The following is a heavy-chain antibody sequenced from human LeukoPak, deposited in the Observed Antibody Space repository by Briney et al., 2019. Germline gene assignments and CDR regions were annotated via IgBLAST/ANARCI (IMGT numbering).Heavy chain of an antibody. CDR1: GFTFSSYS. Sequence: PGGSLRLSYAASGFTFSSYSMNWVRQAPGKGLEWVSYISSSSSTIYYADSVKGRFTISRDNAKNSLYLQMNSLRAEDTAVYYCARVPGYSSSWYRYYYMDVWGKGTTVTISS. CDR3: ARVPGYSSSWYRYYYMDV. V-gene: IGHV3-48*01. CDR2: ISSSSSTI. D-gene: IGHD6-13*01. J-gene: IGHJ6*03.